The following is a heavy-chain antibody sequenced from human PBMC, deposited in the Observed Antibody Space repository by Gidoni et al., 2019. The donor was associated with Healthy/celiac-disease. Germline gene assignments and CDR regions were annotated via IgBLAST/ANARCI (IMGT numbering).Heavy chain of an antibody. CDR3: ARDGVGEMATTTCFDY. J-gene: IGHJ4*02. CDR1: GFTFSSYG. D-gene: IGHD1-26*01. CDR2: IWYDGSNK. Sequence: QVQLVESGGGVVQPGRSLRLSCAASGFTFSSYGMHWVRQAPGKGLEWVAVIWYDGSNKYYADSVKGRFTISRDNSKNTLYLQMNSLRAEDTAVYYCARDGVGEMATTTCFDYWGQGTLVTVSS. V-gene: IGHV3-33*01.